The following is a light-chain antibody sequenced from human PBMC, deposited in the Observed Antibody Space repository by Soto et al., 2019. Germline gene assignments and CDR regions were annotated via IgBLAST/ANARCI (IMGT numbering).Light chain of an antibody. CDR1: NRDIRAYNF. J-gene: IGLJ1*01. Sequence: QSVLTQPASVSGSPGQSITISCTGTNRDIRAYNFVSWYQHHPGKAPKLMIYEVSNRPSGVSNRFSGSKSGNTASLTISGLQAEDEADYYCSSYTTSSTYVFGIGTKLTVL. CDR3: SSYTTSSTYV. CDR2: EVS. V-gene: IGLV2-14*01.